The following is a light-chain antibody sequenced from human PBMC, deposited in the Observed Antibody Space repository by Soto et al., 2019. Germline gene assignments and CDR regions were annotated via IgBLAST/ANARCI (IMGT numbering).Light chain of an antibody. CDR2: DAS. Sequence: LKPAPATLSLSPEEGAYLSCRASHRVSTYVAWNQQKPCQAPMVLVFDASNRANGVPARFSGSGSGTDFTLTISSLERADSAVYDCQQGGDLVVTFGGGKKLEI. CDR1: HRVSTY. V-gene: IGKV3-11*01. J-gene: IGKJ4*01. CDR3: QQGGDLVVT.